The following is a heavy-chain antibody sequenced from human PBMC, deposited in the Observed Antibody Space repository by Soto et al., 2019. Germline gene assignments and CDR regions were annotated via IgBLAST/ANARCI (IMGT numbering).Heavy chain of an antibody. J-gene: IGHJ4*02. Sequence: PSETLSLTCTVSGGSISSSSYYWGWIRQPPGKGLEWIGSIYYSGSTYYNPSLKSRVTISVDTSKNQFSLKLSSVTAADTAVYYCARDRIAAAGTSVFDYWGQGTLVTVSS. CDR1: GGSISSSSYY. CDR3: ARDRIAAAGTSVFDY. V-gene: IGHV4-39*02. D-gene: IGHD6-13*01. CDR2: IYYSGST.